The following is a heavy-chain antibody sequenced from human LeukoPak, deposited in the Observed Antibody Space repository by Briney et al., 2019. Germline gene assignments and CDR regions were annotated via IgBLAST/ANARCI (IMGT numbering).Heavy chain of an antibody. CDR3: ARRLGGSGSYYY. V-gene: IGHV4-39*01. D-gene: IGHD3-10*01. CDR1: GGSVRSSIYY. CDR2: IYYSGST. J-gene: IGHJ4*02. Sequence: SETLSLTCSVSGGSVRSSIYYWGWIRQPPGKGLEWIGSIYYSGSTYYNPSFKSRVTISVDTSKNQFSLKLRSVTAADTAVYYCARRLGGSGSYYYWGQGTLVTVSS.